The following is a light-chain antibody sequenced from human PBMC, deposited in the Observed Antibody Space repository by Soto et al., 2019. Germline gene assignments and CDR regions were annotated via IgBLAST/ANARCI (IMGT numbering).Light chain of an antibody. Sequence: QSVLTQPPSVSGGPGQRVTISCAGNTSNIGAGYDVHWYQQFPGTAPRLVIHANTNRPSGVPDRFSGSKSGTSASLAITGLQADDEDEYHCQSYDIKLSSTVFGGGTQLTVL. V-gene: IGLV1-40*01. CDR3: QSYDIKLSSTV. CDR1: TSNIGAGYD. J-gene: IGLJ2*01. CDR2: ANT.